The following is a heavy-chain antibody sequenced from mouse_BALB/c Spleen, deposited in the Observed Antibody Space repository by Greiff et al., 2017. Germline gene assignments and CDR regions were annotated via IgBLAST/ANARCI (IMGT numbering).Heavy chain of an antibody. Sequence: DVKLVESGPELVKPGASVKISCKASGYSFTGYFMNWVKQSHGKSLEWIGRINPYNGDTFYNQKFKGKATLTVDKSSSTAHMELLSLTSEDSAVYYCGRSPTLFGSSFPYAMDYWGQGTSVTVSS. CDR2: INPYNGDT. CDR3: GRSPTLFGSSFPYAMDY. J-gene: IGHJ4*01. D-gene: IGHD1-1*01. CDR1: GYSFTGYF. V-gene: IGHV1-37*01.